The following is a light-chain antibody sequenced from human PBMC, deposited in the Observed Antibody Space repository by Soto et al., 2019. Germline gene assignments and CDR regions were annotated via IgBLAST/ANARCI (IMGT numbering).Light chain of an antibody. J-gene: IGKJ5*01. CDR1: QSIGDY. CDR2: QAS. Sequence: DIQMTQSPSTLSASVGDGVTITCRASQSIGDYLAWYQQKPGTDPNILIYQASRLESGVPLRFNGSGSGTSFNLTISRLQTEDFATYYCQQANSFTITFGQGTRLEIK. V-gene: IGKV1-5*03. CDR3: QQANSFTIT.